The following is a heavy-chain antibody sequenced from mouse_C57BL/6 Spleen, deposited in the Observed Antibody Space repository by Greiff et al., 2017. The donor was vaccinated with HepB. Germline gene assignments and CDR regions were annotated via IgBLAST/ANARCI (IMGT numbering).Heavy chain of an antibody. Sequence: DVKLQESGPGLVKPSQSLSLTCSVTGYSITSGYYWNWIRQFPGNKLEWMGYISYDGSNNYNPSLKNRISITRDTSKNQFFLKLNSVTTEDTATYYCARDYYGSSYDYAMDYWGQGTSVTVSS. CDR3: ARDYYGSSYDYAMDY. CDR2: ISYDGSN. V-gene: IGHV3-6*01. J-gene: IGHJ4*01. D-gene: IGHD1-1*01. CDR1: GYSITSGYY.